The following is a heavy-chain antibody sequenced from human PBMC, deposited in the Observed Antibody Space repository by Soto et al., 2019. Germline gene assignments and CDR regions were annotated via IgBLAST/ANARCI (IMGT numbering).Heavy chain of an antibody. J-gene: IGHJ6*02. CDR3: ARLAVVPAAPGMEV. Sequence: QVQLVQSGAEVKKPGSSVKVSCKASGGTFSSYAISWVRQAPGQGLEWMGGIIPIFGTANYAQKFQGRVTITADEYTSTADMELSSMRSEDTAVYYCARLAVVPAAPGMEVWGQGTTVTVSS. CDR1: GGTFSSYA. CDR2: IIPIFGTA. V-gene: IGHV1-69*01. D-gene: IGHD2-2*01.